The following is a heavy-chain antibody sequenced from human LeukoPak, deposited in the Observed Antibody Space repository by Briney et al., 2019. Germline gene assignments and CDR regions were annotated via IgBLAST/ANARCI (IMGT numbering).Heavy chain of an antibody. Sequence: GASVEVSCKASGYTFTGYYMHWVRQAPGQGLEWMGWINPNSGGTNYAQKFQGRVTMTRDTSISTAYMELSRLRSDDTAVYYCAREVPLAANYYYYGMDVWGQGTTVTVSS. J-gene: IGHJ6*02. CDR3: AREVPLAANYYYYGMDV. D-gene: IGHD6-13*01. CDR2: INPNSGGT. CDR1: GYTFTGYY. V-gene: IGHV1-2*02.